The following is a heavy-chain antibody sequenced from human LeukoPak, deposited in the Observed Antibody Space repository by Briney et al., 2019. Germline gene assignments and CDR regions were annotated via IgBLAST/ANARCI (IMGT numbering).Heavy chain of an antibody. CDR1: GFTFSSYA. V-gene: IGHV3-30-3*01. CDR2: ISYDGSNK. CDR3: AKVGSSLIRDAFDI. D-gene: IGHD6-6*01. J-gene: IGHJ3*02. Sequence: SGGSLRLSCAASGFTFSSYAMHWVRQAPGKGLEWVAVISYDGSNKYYADSVKGRFTISRDNSKNTLYLQMNSLRAEDTAVYYCAKVGSSLIRDAFDIWGQGTMVTVSS.